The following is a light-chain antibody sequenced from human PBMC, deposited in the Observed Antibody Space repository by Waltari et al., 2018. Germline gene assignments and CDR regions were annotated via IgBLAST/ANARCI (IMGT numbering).Light chain of an antibody. V-gene: IGLV2-14*01. J-gene: IGLJ3*02. CDR2: EAT. CDR1: RSDAGGFNY. CDR3: STYASSNFLV. Sequence: QSALSQPASVSGSPGQSITISCTGARSDAGGFNYVSWYQQNPGKAPKLLLFEATKRPAGVSSRLAGSTSGNTASLSISGRQAEDEADYYCSTYASSNFLVFGGGTKVTVL.